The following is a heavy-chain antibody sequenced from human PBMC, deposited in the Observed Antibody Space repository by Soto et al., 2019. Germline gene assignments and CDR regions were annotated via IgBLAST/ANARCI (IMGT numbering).Heavy chain of an antibody. CDR2: ISGSGGST. D-gene: IGHD6-19*01. CDR3: AKGPAVAAPPDY. Sequence: PGGSLRLSCAASGFTFSSYAMSWVRQAPGKGLEWVSGISGSGGSTDYADSVKGRFTISRDNAKNSLYLQMNSLRDEDTALYYCAKGPAVAAPPDYWGQGTLVTVSS. V-gene: IGHV3-23*01. J-gene: IGHJ4*02. CDR1: GFTFSSYA.